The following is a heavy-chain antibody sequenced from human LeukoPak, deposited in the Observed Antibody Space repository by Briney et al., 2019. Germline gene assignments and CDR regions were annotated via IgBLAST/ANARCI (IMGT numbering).Heavy chain of an antibody. Sequence: PGGSLRLSCAASGFTFSNYAMHWVRQAPGKGLEWVAIISYDGSNKYYADSVKGRFTISRDNSKNTLYLQMNSLRAEDTAVYYCARDGYGSAYSPYFDYWGQGTLVTVSS. CDR3: ARDGYGSAYSPYFDY. CDR2: ISYDGSNK. V-gene: IGHV3-30-3*01. D-gene: IGHD3-22*01. J-gene: IGHJ4*02. CDR1: GFTFSNYA.